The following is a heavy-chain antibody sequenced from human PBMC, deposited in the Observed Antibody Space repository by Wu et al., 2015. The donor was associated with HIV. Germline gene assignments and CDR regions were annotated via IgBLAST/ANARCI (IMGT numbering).Heavy chain of an antibody. Sequence: QVQLVQSGAEVKKPGASVKVSCKASGYTFTSYGISRVRQAPGQGLEWMGWISAYNGNTNYAQKLQGRVTMTTDTSTSTAYMELRSLRSDDTAVYYCARRAVYCSSTSCYGGGYFDLWGRGTLVTVSS. J-gene: IGHJ2*01. CDR2: ISAYNGNT. CDR3: ARRAVYCSSTSCYGGGYFDL. CDR1: GYTFTSYG. V-gene: IGHV1-18*01. D-gene: IGHD2-2*01.